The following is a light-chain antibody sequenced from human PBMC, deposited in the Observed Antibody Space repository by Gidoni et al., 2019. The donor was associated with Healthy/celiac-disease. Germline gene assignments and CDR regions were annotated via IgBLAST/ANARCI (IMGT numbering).Light chain of an antibody. CDR1: QSVSSY. J-gene: IGKJ4*01. Sequence: ENVLTPPPAPLSLSPGERATPSGRASQSVSSYLAWYQQKPGQAPRLLIYDASNRATGIPARFSGSGSGTDFTLTISSLEPEDFAVYYCQQRSNWPPWLTFGGGTKVEIK. CDR2: DAS. V-gene: IGKV3-11*01. CDR3: QQRSNWPPWLT.